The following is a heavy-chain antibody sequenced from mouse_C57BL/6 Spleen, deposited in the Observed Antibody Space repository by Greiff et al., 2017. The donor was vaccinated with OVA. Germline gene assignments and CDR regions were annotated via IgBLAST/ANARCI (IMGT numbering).Heavy chain of an antibody. D-gene: IGHD2-4*01. CDR2: ISSGGSYT. CDR3: ARHRDYDFDY. V-gene: IGHV5-6*01. J-gene: IGHJ2*01. Sequence: EVQVVESGGDLVKPGGSLKLSCAASGFTFSSYGMSWVRQTPDKRLEWVATISSGGSYTYYPDSVKGRFTISRDNAKNTLYLQMSSLKSEDTAMYYCARHRDYDFDYWGQGTTLTVSS. CDR1: GFTFSSYG.